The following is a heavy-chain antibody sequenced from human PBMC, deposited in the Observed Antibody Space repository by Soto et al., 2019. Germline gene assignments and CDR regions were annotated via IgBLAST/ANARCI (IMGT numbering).Heavy chain of an antibody. Sequence: GGSLRLSCGASGFIFSSFAMSWVRQAPGKGLEWVSTISNNGGSTYSADSVKGRFTISRDNSKNTLYLQMNSLRAEDTAVYYCAKDPDISGWYQTDLDYWGQGTLVTVSS. CDR1: GFIFSSFA. J-gene: IGHJ4*02. D-gene: IGHD6-19*01. V-gene: IGHV3-23*01. CDR2: ISNNGGST. CDR3: AKDPDISGWYQTDLDY.